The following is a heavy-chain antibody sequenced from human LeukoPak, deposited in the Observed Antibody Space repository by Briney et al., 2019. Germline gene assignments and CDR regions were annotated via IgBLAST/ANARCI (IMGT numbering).Heavy chain of an antibody. V-gene: IGHV4-39*01. Sequence: SETLSLTCTVSGGSISSSSYYWGWIRQPPGKGLEWIGSIYYSGSTYYNPSLKSRVTISVDTSKNQFSLKLSSVTAADTVVYYCASDPRGPSPLADYWGQGTLVTVSS. CDR1: GGSISSSSYY. CDR3: ASDPRGPSPLADY. CDR2: IYYSGST. J-gene: IGHJ4*02.